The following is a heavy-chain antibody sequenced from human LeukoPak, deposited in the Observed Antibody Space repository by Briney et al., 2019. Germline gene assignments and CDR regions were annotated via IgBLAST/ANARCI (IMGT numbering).Heavy chain of an antibody. CDR1: GGSFSGYY. CDR3: ARVKQGTHYDFWSGYYYYFDY. V-gene: IGHV4-34*01. J-gene: IGHJ4*02. D-gene: IGHD3-3*01. Sequence: SEALSLTCAVYGGSFSGYYWSWIRQPPGKGLEWIGELNHSGSTNYNPSLKSRVTISVDTSKNQFSLKLSSVTAADTAVYYCARVKQGTHYDFWSGYYYYFDYWGQGTLVTVSS. CDR2: LNHSGST.